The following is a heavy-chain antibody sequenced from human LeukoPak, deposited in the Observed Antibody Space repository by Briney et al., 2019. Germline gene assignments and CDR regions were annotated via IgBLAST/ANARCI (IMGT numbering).Heavy chain of an antibody. V-gene: IGHV3-11*05. CDR3: ARAATSTMVRGAAFDY. D-gene: IGHD3-10*01. CDR1: GFTFSDYY. J-gene: IGHJ4*02. Sequence: GGSLRLSCAASGFTFSDYYMSWIRQAPGKGLEWVSFISSSSSYTNYADSVKGRFTISRDNAKNSLYLQMNSLRAEDTAVYYCARAATSTMVRGAAFDYWGQGTLVTVSS. CDR2: ISSSSSYT.